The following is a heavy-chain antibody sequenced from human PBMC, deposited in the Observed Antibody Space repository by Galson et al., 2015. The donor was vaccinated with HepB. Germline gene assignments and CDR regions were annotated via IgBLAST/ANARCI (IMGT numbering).Heavy chain of an antibody. CDR3: VRVSMWFDAFDF. CDR2: TRNKANSHTT. Sequence: LRLSCAASGFTFSDYYMDWVRQTPGKGLEWIARTRNKANSHTTQYAASVEGRFTVSRDDSKNSLYLQMNSLKIEDTALYYCVRVSMWFDAFDFWGQGTVVTVSS. V-gene: IGHV3-72*01. CDR1: GFTFSDYY. D-gene: IGHD2-21*01. J-gene: IGHJ3*01.